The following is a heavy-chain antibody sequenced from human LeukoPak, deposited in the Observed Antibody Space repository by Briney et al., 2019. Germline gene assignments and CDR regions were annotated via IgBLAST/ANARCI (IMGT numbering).Heavy chain of an antibody. V-gene: IGHV1-2*06. J-gene: IGHJ5*02. CDR1: GYTFIGYY. CDR3: ARDRGYCSGGSCRNWFDP. D-gene: IGHD2-15*01. Sequence: GASVKVSCKASGYTFIGYYMHWVRQAPGQGLEWMGRINPNSGGTNYAQKFQGRVTMTRDTSISTAYMELSRLRSDDTAVYYCARDRGYCSGGSCRNWFDPWGQGTLVTVSS. CDR2: INPNSGGT.